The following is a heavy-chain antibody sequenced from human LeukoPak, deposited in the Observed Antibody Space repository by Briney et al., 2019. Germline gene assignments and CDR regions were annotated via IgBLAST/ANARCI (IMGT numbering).Heavy chain of an antibody. J-gene: IGHJ4*02. CDR2: IYYSGST. CDR1: GGSISSYY. V-gene: IGHV4-59*01. CDR3: ARAARRDGYNFFDY. D-gene: IGHD5-24*01. Sequence: SETLSLTCTVSGGSISSYYWRWIRQPPGKGLEWIGYIYYSGSTNYNPSLKSRVTISVDTSKNQFSLKLSSVTAADTAVYYCARAARRDGYNFFDYWGQGTLVTVSS.